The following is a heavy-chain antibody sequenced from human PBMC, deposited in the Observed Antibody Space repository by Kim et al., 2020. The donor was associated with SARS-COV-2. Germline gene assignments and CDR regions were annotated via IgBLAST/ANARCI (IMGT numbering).Heavy chain of an antibody. V-gene: IGHV3-23*01. D-gene: IGHD3-3*02. J-gene: IGHJ2*01. CDR2: IFGSGSGT. CDR1: GFTFRNSA. CDR3: ARHLHVTTGTFYWYFDL. Sequence: GGSLRLSCAASGFTFRNSAMSWVRQAPGKGLEWVAGIFGSGSGTYYADSVKGRFSISRDNSQSTLYLQMDNLRAEDTAVYYCARHLHVTTGTFYWYFDLWGRGTLVTVSS.